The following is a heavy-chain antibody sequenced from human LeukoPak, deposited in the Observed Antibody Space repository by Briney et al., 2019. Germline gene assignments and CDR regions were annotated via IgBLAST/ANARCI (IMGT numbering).Heavy chain of an antibody. CDR3: AREPEYYYDSSGYSQGG. CDR1: GFTFSSYS. V-gene: IGHV3-21*01. D-gene: IGHD3-22*01. CDR2: ISSSSSYI. J-gene: IGHJ4*02. Sequence: TGGSLRLSCAASGFTFSSYSMNWVRQAPGKGLEWVSSISSSSSYIYYADSVKGRFTISRDNAKNSLYLQMNSLRAEDTAVYYCAREPEYYYDSSGYSQGGWGQGTLVTVSS.